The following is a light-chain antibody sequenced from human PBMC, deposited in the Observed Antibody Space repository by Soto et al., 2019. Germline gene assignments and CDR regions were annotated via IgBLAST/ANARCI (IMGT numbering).Light chain of an antibody. CDR1: SSNIGTGYD. J-gene: IGLJ3*02. CDR2: GNS. CDR3: QSYDSSLSGWV. V-gene: IGLV1-40*01. Sequence: QSVLTQPPSVSGAPGQRVTISCTGSSSNIGTGYDVHWYQQLPGTAPKLLIYGNSNRPSGVPDRLSGSKSSTSASLAITGLQAEDEADYYCQSYDSSLSGWVFGGGTQLTVL.